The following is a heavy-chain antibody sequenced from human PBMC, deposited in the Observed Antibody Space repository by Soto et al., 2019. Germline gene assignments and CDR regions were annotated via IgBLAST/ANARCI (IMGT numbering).Heavy chain of an antibody. Sequence: SVKVSCKASGDSFNSYAISWVRQAPGQGLEWMGGIIPIFHTANHAQKFQARVTMTADESASTAYMELSGLRSEDTAVYYCARDAIFGVVITGLYYYYGMDVWGQGTTVTVSS. V-gene: IGHV1-69*13. CDR1: GDSFNSYA. J-gene: IGHJ6*02. CDR2: IIPIFHTA. D-gene: IGHD3-3*01. CDR3: ARDAIFGVVITGLYYYYGMDV.